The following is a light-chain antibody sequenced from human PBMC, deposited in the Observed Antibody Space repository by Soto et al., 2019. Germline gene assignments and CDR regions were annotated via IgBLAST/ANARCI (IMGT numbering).Light chain of an antibody. CDR2: EVS. Sequence: QSALTQPASVSGSPGQSITISCTGTSSDVGSYNLVSWYQQHPGKAPQLMIYEVSKRPSGVCNRFSGSKSANRASLTISGVQAEDEADYYCCSYAGSDVVFGGGTKLTVL. J-gene: IGLJ2*01. CDR1: SSDVGSYNL. CDR3: CSYAGSDVV. V-gene: IGLV2-23*02.